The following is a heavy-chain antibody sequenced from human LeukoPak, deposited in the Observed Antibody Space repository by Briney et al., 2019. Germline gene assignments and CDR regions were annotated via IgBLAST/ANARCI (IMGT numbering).Heavy chain of an antibody. CDR2: IYSGGST. CDR3: AREGTSSGWYPFDY. D-gene: IGHD6-19*01. Sequence: GGSLRLSCAASGFTVSSNYMSWVRQAPGKGLELVSVIYSGGSTYYADSVKGRFTISRDNSKNTLYLQMNSLRAEDTAVYYCAREGTSSGWYPFDYWGQGTLVTVSS. CDR1: GFTVSSNY. V-gene: IGHV3-53*01. J-gene: IGHJ4*02.